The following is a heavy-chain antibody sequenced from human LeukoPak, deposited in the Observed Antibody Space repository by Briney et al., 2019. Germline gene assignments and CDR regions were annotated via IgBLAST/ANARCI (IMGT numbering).Heavy chain of an antibody. CDR2: ISSSASDI. D-gene: IGHD3-22*01. CDR1: GFTFTEHY. Sequence: GGSLRLSCAASGFTFTEHYMSWIRQAPGKGLEWVSYISSSASDISYADSVKGRFTISRDNAKNSLYLQMNSPRAEDTAVYYCARGINYYDSSFTDYWGQGTLVTVSS. J-gene: IGHJ4*02. CDR3: ARGINYYDSSFTDY. V-gene: IGHV3-11*01.